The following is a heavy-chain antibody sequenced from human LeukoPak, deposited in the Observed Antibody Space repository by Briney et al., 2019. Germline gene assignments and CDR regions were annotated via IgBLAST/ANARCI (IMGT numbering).Heavy chain of an antibody. D-gene: IGHD3-22*01. CDR3: ARDRLGDSSGYYSRWFDP. CDR1: GGTFSSYA. CDR2: IIPIFVTA. J-gene: IGHJ5*02. V-gene: IGHV1-69*05. Sequence: SVKVSCKASGGTFSSYAISWVRQAPGQGREWMGGIIPIFVTANYAQKFQGRVTITTDESTSTAYMELSSLRSEDTAVYYCARDRLGDSSGYYSRWFDPWGQGTLVTVSS.